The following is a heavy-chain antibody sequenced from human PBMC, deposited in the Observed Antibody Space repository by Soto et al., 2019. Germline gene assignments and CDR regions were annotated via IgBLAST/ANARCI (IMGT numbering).Heavy chain of an antibody. V-gene: IGHV4-34*01. CDR3: ARDPRYCSSTSCYTRGYYYYATDV. Sequence: ASETLSLTCAVYGGSFSGYYWSWIRQPPGKGLEWIGEINHSGSTNYNPSLKSRVTISVDTSKNQFSLKLSSVTAADTAVYYCARDPRYCSSTSCYTRGYYYYATDVPGQATTVTVSS. CDR1: GGSFSGYY. CDR2: INHSGST. D-gene: IGHD2-2*02. J-gene: IGHJ6*02.